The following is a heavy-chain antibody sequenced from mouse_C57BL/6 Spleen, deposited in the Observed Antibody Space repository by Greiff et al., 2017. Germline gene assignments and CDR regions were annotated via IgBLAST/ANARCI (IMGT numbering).Heavy chain of an antibody. CDR1: GYTFTSYW. Sequence: QVQLKQPGAELVRPGTSVKLSCKASGYTFTSYWMHWVKQRPGQGLEWIGVIDPSDSYTNYNQKFKGKATLTVDTSSSTAYMQLSSLTSEDSAVYYCATLTTVVAPGFAYWGQGTLVTVSA. D-gene: IGHD1-1*01. V-gene: IGHV1-59*01. CDR3: ATLTTVVAPGFAY. CDR2: IDPSDSYT. J-gene: IGHJ3*01.